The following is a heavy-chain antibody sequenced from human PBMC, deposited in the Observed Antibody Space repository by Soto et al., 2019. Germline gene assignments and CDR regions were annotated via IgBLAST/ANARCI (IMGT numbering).Heavy chain of an antibody. CDR1: GGSISSYY. CDR3: ARYEGSGWSPNAFNI. D-gene: IGHD6-19*01. J-gene: IGHJ3*02. V-gene: IGHV4-59*01. CDR2: IYYSGST. Sequence: SETLSLTCTVSGGSISSYYWSWIRQPPGKGLEWIGYIYYSGSTNYNPSLKSRVTISVDTSKNQFSLKLSSVTAADTAVYYCARYEGSGWSPNAFNIWRHGTMVTV.